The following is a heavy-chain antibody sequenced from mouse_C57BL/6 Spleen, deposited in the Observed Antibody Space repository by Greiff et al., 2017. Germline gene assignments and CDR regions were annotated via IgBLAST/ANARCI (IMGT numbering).Heavy chain of an antibody. Sequence: QVQLKESGAELVRPGPSVKVSCKASGYAFTNYLIEWVKQRPGKGLEWIGVINPGSGGTNYNEKFKGKATLTADKSSRTAYMQLSSLTSEDSAVYFCARWGYYDYRYDFDYWGQGTTLTVFS. J-gene: IGHJ2*01. CDR2: INPGSGGT. CDR1: GYAFTNYL. CDR3: ARWGYYDYRYDFDY. D-gene: IGHD2-4*01. V-gene: IGHV1-54*01.